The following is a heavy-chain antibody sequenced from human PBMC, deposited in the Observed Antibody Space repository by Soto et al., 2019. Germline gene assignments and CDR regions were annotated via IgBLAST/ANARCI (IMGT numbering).Heavy chain of an antibody. CDR1: GFAVSSYA. CDR3: AKDRGFLDPFDS. CDR2: ISGSTSGT. D-gene: IGHD3-16*02. V-gene: IGHV3-23*01. J-gene: IGHJ4*02. Sequence: HPCGSLRLCCASSGFAVSSYALSWVRQAPGKGLEWVSSISGSTSGTYYADAVKGRFTISRDNSNNTLYLQMNSLRAEDTAVYYCAKDRGFLDPFDSWGQGALFTV.